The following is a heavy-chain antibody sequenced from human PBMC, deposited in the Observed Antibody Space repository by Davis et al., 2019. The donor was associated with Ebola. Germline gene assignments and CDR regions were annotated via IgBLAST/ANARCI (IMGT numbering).Heavy chain of an antibody. D-gene: IGHD2-15*01. Sequence: GGSLRLSCAASGFTFSSYAMSWVRQALGKGLEWVSSIGSGHDTQYADSVKGRFTISRDNSKNTLYLQMNSLKAEDTAVYYCAKVDCSGGSCYGMDVWGQGTTVTVSS. V-gene: IGHV3-23*01. CDR2: IGSGHDT. J-gene: IGHJ6*02. CDR3: AKVDCSGGSCYGMDV. CDR1: GFTFSSYA.